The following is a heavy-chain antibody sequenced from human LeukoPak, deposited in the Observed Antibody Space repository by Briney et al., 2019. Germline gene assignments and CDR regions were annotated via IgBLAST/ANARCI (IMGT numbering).Heavy chain of an antibody. CDR3: ATNLAYCGGDCYRPIDY. D-gene: IGHD2-21*01. V-gene: IGHV1-69*02. CDR1: GGTFSSYT. CDR2: IIPILGIA. J-gene: IGHJ4*02. Sequence: SVKVSCKASGGTFSSYTISWVRRAPGQGREWMGRIIPILGIANYAQKFQGRVTITADESTSTAYMELSSMRSEDTAVYYCATNLAYCGGDCYRPIDYWGQGTLVTVSS.